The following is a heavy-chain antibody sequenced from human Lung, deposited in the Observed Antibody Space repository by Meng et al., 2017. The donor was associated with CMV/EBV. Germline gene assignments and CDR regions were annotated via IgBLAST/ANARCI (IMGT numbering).Heavy chain of an antibody. V-gene: IGHV1-2*02. CDR1: GYTFTGYY. Sequence: SVNVSYKTFGYTFTGYYIHWVRQAPGPGLAWMGWINPNSGDTTYAQNFQGRVTMTRDTSITTAYMELSRLRSDDTAVYYCARLDDYGDTSKFDVWGQGTXVTVSS. D-gene: IGHD4-17*01. CDR3: ARLDDYGDTSKFDV. J-gene: IGHJ6*02. CDR2: INPNSGDT.